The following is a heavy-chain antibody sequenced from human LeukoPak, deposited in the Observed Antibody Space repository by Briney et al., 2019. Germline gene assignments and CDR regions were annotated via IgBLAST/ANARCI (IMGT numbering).Heavy chain of an antibody. CDR2: ISGSGYGT. Sequence: GGSLRLSCAASGFTFSSYAMSWVRQAPGKGLEWVSGISGSGYGTYYADSAKGRFTISRDNSKNTLYLQINSLRAEDTAVYYCAKGNWNDALGYFDYWGQGTLVTVSS. D-gene: IGHD1-1*01. CDR3: AKGNWNDALGYFDY. J-gene: IGHJ4*02. CDR1: GFTFSSYA. V-gene: IGHV3-23*01.